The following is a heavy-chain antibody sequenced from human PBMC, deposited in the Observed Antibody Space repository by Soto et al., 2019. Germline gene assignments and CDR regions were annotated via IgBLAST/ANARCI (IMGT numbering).Heavy chain of an antibody. V-gene: IGHV3-30*03. D-gene: IGHD7-27*01. Sequence: QVRLVESGRGLVQSGRSLRLTCVASGFTLITYGMHWVRQAPGKGLEWVAVISYDGSNTYYADSVKGRFTISRDKSKNTLYLQMNSLRAEDTAVYYCARQLGMGAFDIWGQGTMVTVSS. CDR1: GFTLITYG. J-gene: IGHJ3*02. CDR3: ARQLGMGAFDI. CDR2: ISYDGSNT.